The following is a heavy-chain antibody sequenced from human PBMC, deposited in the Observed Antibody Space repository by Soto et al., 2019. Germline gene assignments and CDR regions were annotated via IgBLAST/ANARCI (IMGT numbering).Heavy chain of an antibody. J-gene: IGHJ6*02. Sequence: QVQLVQSGAEVKKPGSSVKVSCKASGGTFSSYAISWVRQAPGQGLEWMGGIIPIFGTANYAQKFQGRVTITADKSTSTAYMELSSLRSEDTAVYYCAVGYCSSTSCYSRLYYYYYGMDVWGQGTTVTVSS. CDR1: GGTFSSYA. CDR3: AVGYCSSTSCYSRLYYYYYGMDV. CDR2: IIPIFGTA. D-gene: IGHD2-2*03. V-gene: IGHV1-69*06.